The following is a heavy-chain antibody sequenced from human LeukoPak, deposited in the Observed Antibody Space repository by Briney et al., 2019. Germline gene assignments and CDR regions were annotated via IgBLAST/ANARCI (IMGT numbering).Heavy chain of an antibody. Sequence: PSETLSLTCTVSGGSISSGGYYWSWIRQPPGKGLEWIGYIYHSGSTYYNPSLKSRVTISVDRSKNQFSLKLSSVTAADTAVYYCARAFGSPLQRDYFDYWGQGTLVTVSS. V-gene: IGHV4-30-2*01. CDR1: GGSISSGGYY. CDR2: IYHSGST. CDR3: ARAFGSPLQRDYFDY. J-gene: IGHJ4*02. D-gene: IGHD1-26*01.